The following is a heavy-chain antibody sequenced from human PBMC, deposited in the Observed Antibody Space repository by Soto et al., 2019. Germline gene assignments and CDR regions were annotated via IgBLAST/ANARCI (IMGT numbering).Heavy chain of an antibody. CDR1: GFTFSSYA. V-gene: IGHV3-64D*08. Sequence: GGSLRLSCSASGFTFSSYAMHWVRQAPGKGLEYVSAISSNGGSTYYADSVKGRFTISRDNSKNTLYLQMSSLRAEDTAVYYCVKAVWGYYDSSGYIHSYYYYGMDVWGQGTTVTVSS. CDR3: VKAVWGYYDSSGYIHSYYYYGMDV. J-gene: IGHJ6*02. D-gene: IGHD3-22*01. CDR2: ISSNGGST.